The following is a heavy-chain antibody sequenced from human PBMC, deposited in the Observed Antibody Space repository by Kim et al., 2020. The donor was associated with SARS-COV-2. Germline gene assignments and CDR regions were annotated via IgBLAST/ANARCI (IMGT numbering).Heavy chain of an antibody. D-gene: IGHD2-15*01. J-gene: IGHJ6*02. Sequence: GESLKISCKGSGYSFTSYWISWVRQMPGKGLEWMGRIDPSDSYTNYSPSFQGHVTISADKSISTAYLQWSSLKASDTAMYYCARFWRYCSGGSCYPGPYYYYGMDVWGQGTTVTVSS. CDR2: IDPSDSYT. CDR1: GYSFTSYW. CDR3: ARFWRYCSGGSCYPGPYYYYGMDV. V-gene: IGHV5-10-1*01.